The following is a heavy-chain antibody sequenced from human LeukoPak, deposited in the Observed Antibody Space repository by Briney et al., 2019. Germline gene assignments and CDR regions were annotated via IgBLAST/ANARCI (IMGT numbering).Heavy chain of an antibody. V-gene: IGHV3-23*01. J-gene: IGHJ4*02. CDR2: ISGTGGST. Sequence: GGSLRLSCAASRFTFSSYAMGWVRQAPGKGLEWVSAISGTGGSTYYADSVKGRFTISRDNSKNTLYLQMNSLRAEDTAVYFCARXYDXLTGYSNLFDYWGQGTLVTVSS. CDR3: ARXYDXLTGYSNLFDY. CDR1: RFTFSSYA. D-gene: IGHD3-9*01.